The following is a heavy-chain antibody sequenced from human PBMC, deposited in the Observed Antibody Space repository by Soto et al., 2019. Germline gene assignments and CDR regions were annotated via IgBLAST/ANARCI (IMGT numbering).Heavy chain of an antibody. CDR1: GFTFSNAW. J-gene: IGHJ6*02. Sequence: GGSLRLSCAASGFTFSNAWMSWVRQAPGKGLEWVGRIKSKTDGETTDYAAPVKGRFTISRDDSKNTLYLQMNSLKTEDTAVYYCTTDQLVVAALWYYGMDVWGQGTTVTVSS. CDR2: IKSKTDGETT. D-gene: IGHD2-15*01. CDR3: TTDQLVVAALWYYGMDV. V-gene: IGHV3-15*01.